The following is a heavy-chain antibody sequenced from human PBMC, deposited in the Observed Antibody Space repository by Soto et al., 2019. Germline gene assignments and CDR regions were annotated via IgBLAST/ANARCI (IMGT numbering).Heavy chain of an antibody. CDR3: ATTRGPPVSFWFDP. CDR2: FDPEDGET. Sequence: ASVKVSCKVSGYTLTELSMHWVRQAPGKGLEWMGGFDPEDGETIYAQKFQDRVTMTEDTSTDTAYMELSSLRSEDTAVYYCATTRGPPVSFWFDPWGQGTLVTVSS. CDR1: GYTLTELS. V-gene: IGHV1-24*01. D-gene: IGHD3-10*01. J-gene: IGHJ5*02.